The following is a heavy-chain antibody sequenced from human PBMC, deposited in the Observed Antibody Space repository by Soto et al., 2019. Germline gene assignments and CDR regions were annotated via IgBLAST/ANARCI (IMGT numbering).Heavy chain of an antibody. J-gene: IGHJ3*02. D-gene: IGHD3-16*01. V-gene: IGHV4-34*12. CDR1: GASLGGFH. Sequence: QVRLEQWGAGLLKPSETLSLTCAIYGASLGGFHWTWLRQAPGKGLEWIGELIHGGSTNYNPSHNGRVSFSLDTYKNQFSLHLMSVTAADTAVYYCARSPLGYDYVRQTWREVGDSFDIWGRGTLVTVSS. CDR3: ARSPLGYDYVRQTWREVGDSFDI. CDR2: LIHGGST.